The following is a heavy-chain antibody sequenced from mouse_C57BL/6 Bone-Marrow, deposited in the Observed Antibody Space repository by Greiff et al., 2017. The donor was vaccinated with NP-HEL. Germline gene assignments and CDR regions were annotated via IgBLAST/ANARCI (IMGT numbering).Heavy chain of an antibody. CDR3: AREGGYLPYFDY. D-gene: IGHD2-2*01. CDR1: GYTFTSYW. Sequence: QVQLQQPGAELVKPGASVKMSCKASGYTFTSYWINWVKQRPGQGLEWIGDIYPGSGSTNYNEKFKSKATLTVDTSSSTAYMQLSSLTSEDSAVYYCAREGGYLPYFDYWGQGTTLTVSS. J-gene: IGHJ2*01. V-gene: IGHV1-55*01. CDR2: IYPGSGST.